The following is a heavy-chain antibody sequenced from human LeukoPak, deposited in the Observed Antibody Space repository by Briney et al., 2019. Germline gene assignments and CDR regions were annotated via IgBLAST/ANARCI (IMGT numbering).Heavy chain of an antibody. V-gene: IGHV1-2*02. CDR1: GYTFTGYY. J-gene: IGHJ6*03. D-gene: IGHD3-3*01. CDR3: ARDQPYDFWSGSLYYYYYMDV. Sequence: ASVKVSCKASGYTFTGYYMHWVRQAPGQGLEWMGWINHNSGGTNYAQKFQGRVTITRDTSISTASMELSRLRSDDTAVYYCARDQPYDFWSGSLYYYYYMDVWGKGTTVTVSS. CDR2: INHNSGGT.